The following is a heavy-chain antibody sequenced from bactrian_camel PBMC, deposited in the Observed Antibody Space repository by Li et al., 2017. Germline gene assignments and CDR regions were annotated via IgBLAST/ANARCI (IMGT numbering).Heavy chain of an antibody. CDR3: ATQTTGWAFRH. Sequence: QLVESGGGSVQAGGSLRLSCAVSEYTYGRYCMGWFRQAPGKGLEWVSGILTSGDTHYDYSVMGRFTISRDNAKNTLYLQMNNLKTDDAAVYYCATQTTGWAFRHWGRGTQVTVS. CDR1: EYTYGRYC. V-gene: IGHV3S28*01. J-gene: IGHJ4*01. CDR2: ILTSGDT. D-gene: IGHD5*01.